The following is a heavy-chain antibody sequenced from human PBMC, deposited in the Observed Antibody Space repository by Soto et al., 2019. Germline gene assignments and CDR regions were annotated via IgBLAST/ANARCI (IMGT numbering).Heavy chain of an antibody. V-gene: IGHV4-59*01. D-gene: IGHD6-6*01. CDR2: IYYSGST. CDR1: GGSIIDFY. Sequence: PSETLSLTCTVSGGSIIDFYWSWIRQPPGKGLEWIGYIYYSGSTNYNPSLKSRVTISVDTSKNQFSLNLRSMSPADTAVYYCARVGGLAARTFDYWGPGTLVTVSS. J-gene: IGHJ4*02. CDR3: ARVGGLAARTFDY.